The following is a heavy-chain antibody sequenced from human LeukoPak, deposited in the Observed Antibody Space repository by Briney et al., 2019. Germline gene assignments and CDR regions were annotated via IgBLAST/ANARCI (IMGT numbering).Heavy chain of an antibody. CDR3: ARDDPRWGTSGDY. D-gene: IGHD7-27*01. CDR1: GFTFSAYT. Sequence: GGSLRLSCVASGFTFSAYTMNWVRQAPGKGPEWVSFISSSSAYIYYADSLKGRFTISRDNAKNSLYLQMNSLRAEDTAVYYCARDDPRWGTSGDYWGQGTLVTVSS. V-gene: IGHV3-21*01. CDR2: ISSSSAYI. J-gene: IGHJ4*02.